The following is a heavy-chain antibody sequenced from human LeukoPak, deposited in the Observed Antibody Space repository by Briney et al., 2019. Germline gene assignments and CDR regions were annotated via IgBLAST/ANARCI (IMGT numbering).Heavy chain of an antibody. CDR3: ATGIGASTYYMDV. D-gene: IGHD6-25*01. CDR2: ISYDGSNY. V-gene: IGHV3-30*04. J-gene: IGHJ6*03. CDR1: GFTFSTYA. Sequence: GGSLRLSCAASGFTFSTYALHWVRQAPGKGLEWVAFISYDGSNYYYADSVKGRFTISRDNSKNTLYLQVNSLRAEDTAVYYCATGIGASTYYMDVWGKGTTVTISS.